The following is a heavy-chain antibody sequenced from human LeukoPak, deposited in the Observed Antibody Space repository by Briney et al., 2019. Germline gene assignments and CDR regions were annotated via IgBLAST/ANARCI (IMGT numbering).Heavy chain of an antibody. CDR3: AKFYYDSSGYYLGRYMDV. CDR1: GFTFSSYA. CDR2: ISGSGGST. D-gene: IGHD3-22*01. J-gene: IGHJ6*03. Sequence: GGSLRLSCAASGFTFSSYAMSWVRQAPGKGLEWVSAISGSGGSTYYADSMKGRFTISRDNSKNTLYLQMNSLRAEDTAVYYCAKFYYDSSGYYLGRYMDVWGKGTTVTVSS. V-gene: IGHV3-23*01.